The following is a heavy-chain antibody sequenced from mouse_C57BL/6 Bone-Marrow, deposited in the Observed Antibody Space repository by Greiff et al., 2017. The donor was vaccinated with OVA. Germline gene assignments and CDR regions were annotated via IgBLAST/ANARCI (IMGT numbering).Heavy chain of an antibody. J-gene: IGHJ3*01. CDR1: GYAFSSSW. CDR3: ARGDSSGYSWFAY. D-gene: IGHD3-2*02. V-gene: IGHV1-82*01. CDR2: ILPGDGDT. Sequence: VQLVESGPELVKPGASVKISCKASGYAFSSSWMNWVKQRPGQGLEWIGRILPGDGDTNYNGKFKGKATLTADKSSSPAYMQLSSLTSEDTAFCVSARGDSSGYSWFAYWGQGTLVTVSA.